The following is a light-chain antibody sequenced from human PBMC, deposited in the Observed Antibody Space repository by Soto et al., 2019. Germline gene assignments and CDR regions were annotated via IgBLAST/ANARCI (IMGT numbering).Light chain of an antibody. CDR1: SSDVGGYNY. Sequence: QSVLTQPRSVSGSPGQSVTISCTGTSSDVGGYNYVSWYQQHPGKAPKLMIYDVSKRPSGVPDRFSGSKSGNTASLTISGLQAEDEADYYCCSYAGSYTHVFGTGTKVNV. CDR3: CSYAGSYTHV. J-gene: IGLJ1*01. V-gene: IGLV2-11*01. CDR2: DVS.